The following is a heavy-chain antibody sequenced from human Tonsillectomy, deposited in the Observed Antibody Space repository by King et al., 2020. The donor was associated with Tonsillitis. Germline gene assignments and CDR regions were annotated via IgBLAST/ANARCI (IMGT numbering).Heavy chain of an antibody. D-gene: IGHD6-13*01. CDR3: AKLYTSSWYSSLNYFDY. V-gene: IGHV4-39*01. J-gene: IGHJ4*02. CDR1: GGSIRSSSYY. CDR2: MYYSGRT. Sequence: QLQESGPGLVKTSETLSLTCTVSGGSIRSSSYYWGWIRQPPGKGLEWIGSMYYSGRTYYNPSLKSRVTVSVDTSKNQFSLRLRSVNPADTAVYYCAKLYTSSWYSSLNYFDYWGQGTLVTVSS.